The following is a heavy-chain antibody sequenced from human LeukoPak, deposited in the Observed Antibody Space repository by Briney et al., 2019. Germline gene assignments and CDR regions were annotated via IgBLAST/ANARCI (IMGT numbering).Heavy chain of an antibody. CDR1: GYTFTRYY. CDR2: LNPNSGGT. Sequence: ASVKVSCKPSGYTFTRYYMHWARQPPGQRLEWMGWLNPNSGGTNYAQKFQGGVTMTRDTSISTAYMELSRLRSDDTAVYYCRMSSSWTDAFDIWGQGTMVTVSS. V-gene: IGHV1-2*02. J-gene: IGHJ3*02. CDR3: RMSSSWTDAFDI. D-gene: IGHD6-13*01.